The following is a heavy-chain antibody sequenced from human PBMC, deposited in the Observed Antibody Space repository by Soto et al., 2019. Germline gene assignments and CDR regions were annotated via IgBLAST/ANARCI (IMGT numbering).Heavy chain of an antibody. Sequence: QVQLVQSGAEVKKPGASVKVSCKASGYTFTSYGISWVRQAPGQGLEWMGWISAYNGNTNYAQKLQGRVTMTTDTSTSTAFMELRSLRSHDTAVYYCARIEQQLVLVDYYYYYGMDVWGQGTTVTVSS. J-gene: IGHJ6*02. D-gene: IGHD6-13*01. V-gene: IGHV1-18*01. CDR1: GYTFTSYG. CDR2: ISAYNGNT. CDR3: ARIEQQLVLVDYYYYYGMDV.